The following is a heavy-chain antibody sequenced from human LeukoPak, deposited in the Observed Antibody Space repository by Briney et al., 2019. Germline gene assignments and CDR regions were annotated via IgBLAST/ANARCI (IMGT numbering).Heavy chain of an antibody. CDR2: IRYDGSNK. CDR1: GFTFSSYG. D-gene: IGHD2-15*01. CDR3: AKDAVVAATRPTYFDY. J-gene: IGHJ4*02. Sequence: PGGSLRLSCAASGFTFSSYGMHWVRRAPGKGLEWVAFIRYDGSNKYYADSVKGRFTISRDNSKNTLYLQMNSLRAEDTAVYYCAKDAVVAATRPTYFDYWGQGTLVTVSS. V-gene: IGHV3-30*02.